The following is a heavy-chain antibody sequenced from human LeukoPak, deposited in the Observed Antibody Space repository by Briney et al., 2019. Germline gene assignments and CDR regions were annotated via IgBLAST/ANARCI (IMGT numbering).Heavy chain of an antibody. CDR2: INHSGST. Sequence: SETLSLTCAVYGGSFSGYYWSWIRQPPGKGLEWIGEINHSGSTNYNPSLKSRVAISVDTSKNQFSLKLSSVTAADTAVYYCARGLGFWSGYYKLDYWGQGTLVTISS. CDR3: ARGLGFWSGYYKLDY. V-gene: IGHV4-34*01. J-gene: IGHJ4*02. CDR1: GGSFSGYY. D-gene: IGHD3-3*01.